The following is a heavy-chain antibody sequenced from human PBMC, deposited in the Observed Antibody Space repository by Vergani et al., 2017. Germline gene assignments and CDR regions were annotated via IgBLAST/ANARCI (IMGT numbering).Heavy chain of an antibody. V-gene: IGHV4-39*01. CDR2: IYYSGST. Sequence: QMQLQESGPGLVKASETLALTCSVSGASIRSSNYYWGWIRQPPGKGLEWIASIYYSGSTYYNPSLKSRVTISVDTSKNQFSLKLSSVTAADTAVYFCARHSXVEWLVKLGWIDPWGQGILVTVSS. CDR1: GASIRSSNYY. CDR3: ARHSXVEWLVKLGWIDP. D-gene: IGHD6-19*01. J-gene: IGHJ5*02.